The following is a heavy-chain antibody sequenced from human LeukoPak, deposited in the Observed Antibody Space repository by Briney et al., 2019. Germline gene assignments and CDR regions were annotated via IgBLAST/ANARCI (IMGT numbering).Heavy chain of an antibody. J-gene: IGHJ3*02. Sequence: TGGSLRLPCAASGFTFSSYAMTWVRQAPGKGLEWISAISGSAYSTSYADSVKGRFTISRDNSKNTLYLQMNSLRAEDTAIYYCARNTSGFKLGDAFDIWGQGTMVTVSS. CDR2: ISGSAYST. D-gene: IGHD3-22*01. V-gene: IGHV3-23*01. CDR1: GFTFSSYA. CDR3: ARNTSGFKLGDAFDI.